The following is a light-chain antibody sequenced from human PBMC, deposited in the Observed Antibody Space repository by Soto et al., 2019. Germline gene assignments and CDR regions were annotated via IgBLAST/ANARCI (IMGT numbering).Light chain of an antibody. CDR1: SSNIGSNY. Sequence: QSVLTQPPSASGTPGQRVTISCSGSSSNIGSNYIYWYQQLPGTAPKLLMYRNDQRPSGVPDRISGSKSDTSASLAISGLLSEDEADYYCAAWDDSLNSVVFGEGTKLTVL. J-gene: IGLJ2*01. CDR2: RND. V-gene: IGLV1-47*01. CDR3: AAWDDSLNSVV.